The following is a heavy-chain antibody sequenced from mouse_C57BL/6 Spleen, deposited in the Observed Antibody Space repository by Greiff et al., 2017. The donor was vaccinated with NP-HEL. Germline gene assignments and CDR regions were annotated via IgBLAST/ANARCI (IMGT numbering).Heavy chain of an antibody. CDR3: ARSTTGDYAMDY. Sequence: EVQLQQSGPVLVKPGASVKMSCKASGYTFTDYYMNWVKQSHGKSLEWIGVINPYNGGTSYNQKFKGKATLTVDKASSTAYMELNSLTSEDSAVDYYARSTTGDYAMDYWGQGTSVTVSS. J-gene: IGHJ4*01. CDR2: INPYNGGT. V-gene: IGHV1-19*01. D-gene: IGHD2-12*01. CDR1: GYTFTDYY.